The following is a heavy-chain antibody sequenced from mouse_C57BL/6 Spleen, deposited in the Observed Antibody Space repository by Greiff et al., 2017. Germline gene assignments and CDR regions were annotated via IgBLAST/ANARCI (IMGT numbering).Heavy chain of an antibody. D-gene: IGHD1-1*01. J-gene: IGHJ3*01. CDR3: TSYYGSSSFAY. CDR1: GYTFTDYE. V-gene: IGHV1-15*01. CDR2: IDPETGGT. Sequence: ESGAELVRPGASVTLSCKASGYTFTDYEMHWVKQTPVHGLEWIGAIDPETGGTAYNQKFKGKAILTADKSSSTAYMELRSLTSEDSAVYYYTSYYGSSSFAYWGQGTLVTVSA.